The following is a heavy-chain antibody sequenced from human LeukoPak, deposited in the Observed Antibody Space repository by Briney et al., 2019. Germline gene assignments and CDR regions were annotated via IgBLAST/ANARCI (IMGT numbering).Heavy chain of an antibody. CDR3: AKDPRDQLPQDYYYDSSGYYYVGAWYFDL. D-gene: IGHD3-22*01. Sequence: SGGSLRLSCAASGFTFSSYAMSWVRQAPGKGLEWVSAISGSGGSTYYADSVKGRFTISRDNSKNTLYLQMNSLRAEDTAVYYCAKDPRDQLPQDYYYDSSGYYYVGAWYFDLWGRGTLVTVSS. J-gene: IGHJ2*01. CDR1: GFTFSSYA. CDR2: ISGSGGST. V-gene: IGHV3-23*01.